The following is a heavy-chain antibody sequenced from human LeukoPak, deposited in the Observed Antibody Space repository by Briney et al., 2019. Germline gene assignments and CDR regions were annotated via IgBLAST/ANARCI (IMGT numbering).Heavy chain of an antibody. V-gene: IGHV3-30*03. J-gene: IGHJ4*02. Sequence: GGSLRLFCAASGFTFSSYGMHWVRQAPGKGLEWVGVISYDGSNKYYADSVKGRFTISKDNSKNTLYPQMNSLRAEDTAVYYCARSSRELLGAFDYWGQGTLVTVSS. CDR1: GFTFSSYG. CDR2: ISYDGSNK. CDR3: ARSSRELLGAFDY. D-gene: IGHD2-15*01.